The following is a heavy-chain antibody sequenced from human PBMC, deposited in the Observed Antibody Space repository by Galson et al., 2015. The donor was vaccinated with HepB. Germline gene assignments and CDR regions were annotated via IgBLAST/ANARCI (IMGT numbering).Heavy chain of an antibody. J-gene: IGHJ3*02. V-gene: IGHV3-21*03. Sequence: SLRLSCAASGFTFSSYTVNWVRQPPGKGLQWVSSVSSSSSYSRSADSVKGRFTISRDNARNSLYLQVDSLRAEDTAVYYCARRSYYDSGAFDIWGQGTMVTVSS. CDR3: ARRSYYDSGAFDI. CDR1: GFTFSSYT. CDR2: VSSSSSYS. D-gene: IGHD3-3*01.